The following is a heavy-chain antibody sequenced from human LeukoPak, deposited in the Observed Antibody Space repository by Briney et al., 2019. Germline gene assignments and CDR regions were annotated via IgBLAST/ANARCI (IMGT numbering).Heavy chain of an antibody. CDR2: INHSGST. J-gene: IGHJ5*02. Sequence: SETLSLTCAVYGGSFSGYYWSWIRQPPGKGLEWIGEINHSGSTNYNPSLKSRVTISVDTSKNQFSLKLSSVTAADTAVYYCARAKGITILRGHNWFDPWGQGTLVTVSS. D-gene: IGHD3-9*01. CDR1: GGSFSGYY. CDR3: ARAKGITILRGHNWFDP. V-gene: IGHV4-34*01.